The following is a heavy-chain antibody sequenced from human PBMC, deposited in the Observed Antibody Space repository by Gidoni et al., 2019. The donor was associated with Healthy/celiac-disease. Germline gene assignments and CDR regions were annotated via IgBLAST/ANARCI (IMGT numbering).Heavy chain of an antibody. D-gene: IGHD3-10*01. Sequence: QVQLQESGPGLVKPSQTLSLTCTVSGGSISRGDYYWSWIRQPPGKGLEWIGYIYYSGSTYYNPALKSRVTISVDTSKNQFSLKLSSVTAADTAVYYCAGISMVRGLRRETVYYFDYWGQGTLVTVSS. CDR1: GGSISRGDYY. CDR2: IYYSGST. J-gene: IGHJ4*02. CDR3: AGISMVRGLRRETVYYFDY. V-gene: IGHV4-30-4*01.